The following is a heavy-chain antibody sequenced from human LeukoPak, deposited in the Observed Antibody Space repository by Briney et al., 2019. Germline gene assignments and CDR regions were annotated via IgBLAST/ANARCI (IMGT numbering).Heavy chain of an antibody. Sequence: GGSLRLSCAASGFTFSNYGMHWVRQAPGKGLEWVAVIWYDGSNTYYADSVKGLFTISRDNSKNTLYLQMNSLRAEYTAVYYCARDNAGLVKHLDAFDLWGQGTMVTVSS. V-gene: IGHV3-33*01. CDR2: IWYDGSNT. D-gene: IGHD1-26*01. J-gene: IGHJ3*01. CDR1: GFTFSNYG. CDR3: ARDNAGLVKHLDAFDL.